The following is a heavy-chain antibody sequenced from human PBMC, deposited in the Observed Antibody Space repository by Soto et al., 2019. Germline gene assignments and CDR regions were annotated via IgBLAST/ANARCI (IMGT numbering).Heavy chain of an antibody. CDR3: ARGIAAADY. D-gene: IGHD6-13*01. CDR1: GGSFSGYY. V-gene: IGHV4-34*01. J-gene: IGHJ4*02. CDR2: INHSGST. Sequence: SETLSLTCAVYGGSFSGYYWSWIRQPPGKGLEWIGEINHSGSTNYNPSLKSRVTISVDTSKNQFSLKLRSVTAADTAVYYCARGIAAADYWGQGTLVTVSS.